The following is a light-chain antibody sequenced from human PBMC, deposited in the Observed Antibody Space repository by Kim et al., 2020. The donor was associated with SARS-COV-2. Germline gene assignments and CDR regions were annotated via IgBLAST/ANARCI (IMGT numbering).Light chain of an antibody. V-gene: IGLV1-44*01. CDR1: SSNNGDNT. CDR2: SNN. CDR3: AAWDDGLRGVV. Sequence: GPRVTISCSGSSSNNGDNTVKWYQQRPGTAPKVVIYSNNQRPSGVPDRISGSKSGTSASLAISGLQSEDEADYYCAAWDDGLRGVVFGGGTQLTVL. J-gene: IGLJ2*01.